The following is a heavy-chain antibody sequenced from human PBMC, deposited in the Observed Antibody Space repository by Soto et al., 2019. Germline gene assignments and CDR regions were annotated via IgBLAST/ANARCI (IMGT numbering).Heavy chain of an antibody. Sequence: QVQLVQSGAEVKKPGSSVKVSCKASGGSFSSYAISWVRQAPGQGLEWMGGIIPIVGTGNYAQNFQGRVTITADESTSTADMELSSLRSEDTTMYYCARDLRAAGRPGMDVWGQGTTVTVSS. V-gene: IGHV1-69*01. CDR1: GGSFSSYA. J-gene: IGHJ6*02. CDR2: IIPIVGTG. D-gene: IGHD6-13*01. CDR3: ARDLRAAGRPGMDV.